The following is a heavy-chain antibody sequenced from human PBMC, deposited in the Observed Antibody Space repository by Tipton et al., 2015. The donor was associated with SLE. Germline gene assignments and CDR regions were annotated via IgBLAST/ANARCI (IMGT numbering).Heavy chain of an antibody. J-gene: IGHJ5*02. CDR3: ARAIAMVRGVDGYNWFDP. V-gene: IGHV4-59*12. CDR1: GGSISSYY. CDR2: IYYSGST. D-gene: IGHD3-10*01. Sequence: TLSLTCTVSGGSISSYYWSWIRQPPGKGLEWIGYIYYSGSTYYNPSLKSRVTISVDTSKNQFSLKLSSVTAADTAVYYCARAIAMVRGVDGYNWFDPWGQGTLVTVSS.